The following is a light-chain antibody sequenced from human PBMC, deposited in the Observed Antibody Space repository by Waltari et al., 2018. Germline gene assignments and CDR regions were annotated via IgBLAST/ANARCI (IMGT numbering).Light chain of an antibody. CDR2: VNRYCSP. CDR3: QAWGTGTV. V-gene: IGLV4-69*01. Sequence: QRAPGGGPRCWVRVNRYCSPYRGDGIPARVSGSSSGTERYLTISSLQSEDEAAYYCQAWGTGTVFGGGTKLAVL. J-gene: IGLJ2*01.